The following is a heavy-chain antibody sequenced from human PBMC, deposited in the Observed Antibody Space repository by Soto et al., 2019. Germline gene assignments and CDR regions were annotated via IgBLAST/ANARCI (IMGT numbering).Heavy chain of an antibody. Sequence: QVPLQESGPGLVKASETLSLTCTVSGGSISTYYWNWIRQPPGKGLEWIVCIFDSGSTVYNPSLRSRVNISVATSKNQFSLKLSSVNVADTAVYSCARRPCSGGHCHLGQNWCDSWGQGTLVTVSS. V-gene: IGHV4-59*08. CDR2: IFDSGST. D-gene: IGHD2-15*01. CDR3: ARRPCSGGHCHLGQNWCDS. J-gene: IGHJ5*01. CDR1: GGSISTYY.